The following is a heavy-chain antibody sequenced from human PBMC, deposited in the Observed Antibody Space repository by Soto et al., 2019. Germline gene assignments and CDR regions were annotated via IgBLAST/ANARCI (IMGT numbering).Heavy chain of an antibody. V-gene: IGHV4-59*01. CDR2: IYYSGST. CDR3: AREATTVTVYGYYFDY. Sequence: PSETLSLTCTVSGGSISSYYWSWIRQPPGKGLEWIGYIYYSGSTNYNPSLKSRVTISVDTSKNRFSLKLSSVTAADTAVYYCAREATTVTVYGYYFDYWGQGTLVTVSS. CDR1: GGSISSYY. D-gene: IGHD4-4*01. J-gene: IGHJ4*02.